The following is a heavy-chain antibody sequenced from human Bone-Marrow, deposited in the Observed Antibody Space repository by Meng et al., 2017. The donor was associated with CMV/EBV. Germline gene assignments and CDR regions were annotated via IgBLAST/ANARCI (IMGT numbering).Heavy chain of an antibody. CDR1: GFTFSDYY. V-gene: IGHV3-11*04. CDR3: AGGFLEWLLPFDY. CDR2: ISSSGSTI. D-gene: IGHD3-3*01. J-gene: IGHJ4*02. Sequence: GESLKISCAASGFTFSDYYMSWIRQVPGKGLEWVSYISSSGSTIYYAVSVKGRFTIDRDNDKNSLYLQMNSLRAEDTAVYYCAGGFLEWLLPFDYWGQGTLVTVSS.